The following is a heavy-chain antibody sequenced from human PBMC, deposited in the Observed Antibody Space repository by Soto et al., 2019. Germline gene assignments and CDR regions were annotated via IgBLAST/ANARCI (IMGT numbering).Heavy chain of an antibody. CDR3: ARALYYYMDG. CDR1: GYTFTSYG. CDR2: INAYSGDT. J-gene: IGHJ6*03. V-gene: IGHV1-18*01. Sequence: ASVKVSCKASGYTFTSYGISWVRQAPGQGLEWMGWINAYSGDTNYAQKLQGRVTMTRDTSTSTAYMELSRLRSDDTAVYYCARALYYYMDGWGKGTTVTVSS.